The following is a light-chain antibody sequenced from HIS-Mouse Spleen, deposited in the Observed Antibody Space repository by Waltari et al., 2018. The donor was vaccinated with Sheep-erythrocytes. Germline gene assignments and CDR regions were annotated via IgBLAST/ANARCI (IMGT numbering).Light chain of an antibody. CDR3: QQYNNWPWT. V-gene: IGKV3-15*01. J-gene: IGKJ1*01. CDR2: GAS. Sequence: EIVMMQSTATLSVSPGDRATLPCRASKSVISNLAGYQQKPGQAPRLLIYGASTRATGIPARFSGSGSGTEFTLTISSMQSEDFAVYYCQQYNNWPWTFGQGTKVEIK. CDR1: KSVISN.